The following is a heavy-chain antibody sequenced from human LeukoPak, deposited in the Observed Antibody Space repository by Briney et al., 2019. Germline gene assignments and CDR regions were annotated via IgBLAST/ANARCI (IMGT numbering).Heavy chain of an antibody. Sequence: PGGSLRLSCAASGFTFSRYGMHWVRQATGKGLECVAVIWYDGSEKYYVDSVKGRVTISRDNSKNTVYLQMNSLRVEDTAVYYCARGSGLVVRGDYFDYWGQGTLVTVSS. J-gene: IGHJ4*02. CDR2: IWYDGSEK. V-gene: IGHV3-33*01. D-gene: IGHD3-10*01. CDR3: ARGSGLVVRGDYFDY. CDR1: GFTFSRYG.